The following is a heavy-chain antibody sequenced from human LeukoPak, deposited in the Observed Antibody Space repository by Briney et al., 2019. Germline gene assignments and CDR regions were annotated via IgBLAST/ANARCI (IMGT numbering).Heavy chain of an antibody. CDR2: IKQDGSEK. V-gene: IGHV3-7*01. Sequence: GGSLRLSCAASGFTFSSYWMSWVRQAPGKGLEWVANIKQDGSEKYYVDSVKGRFTISRDNAKNSLYLQMNSLRAEDTAVYYCARDIAVTKQGVSYLDYWGQGTLVTVSS. D-gene: IGHD4-11*01. CDR3: ARDIAVTKQGVSYLDY. CDR1: GFTFSSYW. J-gene: IGHJ4*02.